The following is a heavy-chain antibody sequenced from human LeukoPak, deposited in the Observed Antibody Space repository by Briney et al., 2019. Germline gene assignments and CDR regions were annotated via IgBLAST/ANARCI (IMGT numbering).Heavy chain of an antibody. CDR1: GFTFSTYS. J-gene: IGHJ4*02. CDR3: AKGLNSYGFSDY. CDR2: ISGSGDST. D-gene: IGHD5-18*01. Sequence: GGSLRLSCAASGFTFSTYSMSWVRQAPGKGLDWVSAISGSGDSTYYADSVQGRFTISRDNSKNTLYLQMNSLRAEDTAVYYCAKGLNSYGFSDYWGQGTLVTVSS. V-gene: IGHV3-23*01.